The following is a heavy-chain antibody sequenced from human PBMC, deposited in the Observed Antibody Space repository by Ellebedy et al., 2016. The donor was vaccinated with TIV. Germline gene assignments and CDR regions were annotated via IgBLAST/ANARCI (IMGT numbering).Heavy chain of an antibody. CDR1: GGSFNTYV. J-gene: IGHJ4*02. D-gene: IGHD2-8*01. Sequence: AASVKVSCKASGGSFNTYVFSWVRQAPGQGLEWMGKIIPIFGKPNYAQQFQGRVTITADESTRTVYMELNSLRSEDTAVYFCARDAEGMLHTFDYWGQGTLVTVSS. V-gene: IGHV1-69*13. CDR2: IIPIFGKP. CDR3: ARDAEGMLHTFDY.